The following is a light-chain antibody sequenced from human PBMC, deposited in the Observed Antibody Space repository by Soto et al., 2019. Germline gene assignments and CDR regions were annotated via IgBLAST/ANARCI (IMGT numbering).Light chain of an antibody. CDR3: QQYNNWPRT. CDR1: RSVSSSF. J-gene: IGKJ1*01. CDR2: GAS. V-gene: IGKV3-20*01. Sequence: EIVLTQSPGTLSLSPGGRATLSCRASRSVSSSFLAWYQQKPGQAPRLLIYGASSRATGIPDRLSGSGSGTDFTLTISSLQSEDFAVYYCQQYNNWPRTFGQGTKVDIK.